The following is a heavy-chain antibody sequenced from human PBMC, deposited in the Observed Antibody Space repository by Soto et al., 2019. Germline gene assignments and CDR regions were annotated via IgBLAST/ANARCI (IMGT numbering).Heavy chain of an antibody. J-gene: IGHJ4*02. V-gene: IGHV1-2*02. CDR2: INPNSGGT. D-gene: IGHD3-16*02. CDR3: ARGGYYDYVWGSYRPRPFDY. CDR1: GYTFTGYY. Sequence: QVQLVQSGAEVKKPGASVKVSCKASGYTFTGYYMHWVRQAPGQGLEWMGWINPNSGGTNYAQKFQGRVTMTMDTSISTAYTGVSRLRSDDTAVYYCARGGYYDYVWGSYRPRPFDYWGQGTLVTVSS.